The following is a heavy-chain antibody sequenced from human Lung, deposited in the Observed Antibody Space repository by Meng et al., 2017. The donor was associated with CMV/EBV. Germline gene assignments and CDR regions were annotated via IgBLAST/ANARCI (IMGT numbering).Heavy chain of an antibody. J-gene: IGHJ4*02. CDR3: ASFPPPGKQWLVTDY. CDR1: GGYISSSHW. Sequence: VPPSAPVPALSNPPGPLSLTCAVSGGYISSSHWWSWVRQPPGKGLEWIGEIYHSGSTNYNPSLKSRVTISVDKSKNQFSLKLSSVTAADTAVYYCASFPPPGKQWLVTDYWGQGTLVTVSS. CDR2: IYHSGST. V-gene: IGHV4-4*03. D-gene: IGHD6-19*01.